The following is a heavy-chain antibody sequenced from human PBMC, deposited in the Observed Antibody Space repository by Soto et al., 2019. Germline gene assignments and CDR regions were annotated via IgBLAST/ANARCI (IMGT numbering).Heavy chain of an antibody. CDR1: GFTVSSYE. V-gene: IGHV3-48*03. Sequence: GGSLRLSCAASGFTVSSYEMDWVRQAPGKGLEWVAYISISGGTIYYGDSVEGRFTISRHNADNSLYLQMTSLRAEDTAVYYCTKEKSVINSGYDAFDIWGRGTVVTVSS. CDR2: ISISGGTI. CDR3: TKEKSVINSGYDAFDI. D-gene: IGHD5-12*01. J-gene: IGHJ3*02.